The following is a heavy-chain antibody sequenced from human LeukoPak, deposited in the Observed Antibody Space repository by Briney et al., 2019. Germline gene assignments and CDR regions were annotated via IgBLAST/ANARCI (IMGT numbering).Heavy chain of an antibody. D-gene: IGHD3-16*01. Sequence: KTGGSLRLSRSASGFSFSDYDMNWFRQAPGKGLEWISSISGRSSHVYYGDSVKGRFSISRDNAMNSVFLQMNSLGVDDTAVYYCGRAFPPLRTASAGDLWGQGTLVTVSS. J-gene: IGHJ4*02. CDR1: GFSFSDYD. CDR3: GRAFPPLRTASAGDL. V-gene: IGHV3-21*01. CDR2: ISGRSSHV.